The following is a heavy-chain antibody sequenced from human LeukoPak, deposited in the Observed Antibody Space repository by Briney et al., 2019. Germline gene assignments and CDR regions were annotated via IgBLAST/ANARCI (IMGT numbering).Heavy chain of an antibody. CDR2: ISAYSGTI. V-gene: IGHV1-18*01. Sequence: ASVKVSCKASGYSFTSYGISWVRQAPGQGLEWMGWISAYSGTINYAQNVQGRVTMTTDTSTSTAYMELRSLRSEDTAVYYCARDRGYGDGYGYYFDYWGQGTLVTVSS. CDR3: ARDRGYGDGYGYYFDY. D-gene: IGHD5-24*01. J-gene: IGHJ4*02. CDR1: GYSFTSYG.